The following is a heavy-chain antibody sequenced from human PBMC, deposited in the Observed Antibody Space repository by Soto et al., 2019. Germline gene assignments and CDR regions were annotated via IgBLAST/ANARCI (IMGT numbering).Heavy chain of an antibody. J-gene: IGHJ6*03. CDR2: INAGNGNT. Sequence: QVQLVQSGAEVKKPGASVKVSCKASGYTFTSYAMHWVRQAPGQRLEWMGWINAGNGNTKYSHKFQGRVTITRDTSASTAYMELSSLRSEDTAVYYCARGSYYYYMDVWGKGTTVTVSS. CDR1: GYTFTSYA. V-gene: IGHV1-3*01. CDR3: ARGSYYYYMDV.